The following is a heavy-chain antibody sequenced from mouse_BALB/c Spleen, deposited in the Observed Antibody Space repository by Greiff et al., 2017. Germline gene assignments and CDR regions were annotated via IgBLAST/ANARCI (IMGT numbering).Heavy chain of an antibody. CDR1: GYSFTSYW. Sequence: VQLQQSGTVLARPGASVKMSCKASGYSFTSYWMHWVKQRPGQGLEWIGAIYPGNSDTSYNQKFKGKAKLTAVTSASTAYMELSSLTNEDSAVYYCTRYYGSSYRDYAMDYWGQGTSVTVSS. CDR3: TRYYGSSYRDYAMDY. V-gene: IGHV1-5*01. J-gene: IGHJ4*01. D-gene: IGHD1-1*01. CDR2: IYPGNSDT.